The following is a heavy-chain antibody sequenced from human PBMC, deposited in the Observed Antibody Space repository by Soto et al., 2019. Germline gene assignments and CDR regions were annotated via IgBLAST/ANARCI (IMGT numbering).Heavy chain of an antibody. V-gene: IGHV3-23*04. D-gene: IGHD2-15*01. J-gene: IGHJ4*02. CDR2: ISGSGGNT. CDR3: AKGGSAYCSGGSCYHPFDY. CDR1: GFTFSNYA. Sequence: EVQMVESGGDLVQPGGSLRLSCAASGFTFSNYAMTWVRQAPGKGLEWVSTISGSGGNTWYADSVKGRFTISRDNSKNTLYLQMNSLRAEDTAVYYCAKGGSAYCSGGSCYHPFDYWGQGTLATVSS.